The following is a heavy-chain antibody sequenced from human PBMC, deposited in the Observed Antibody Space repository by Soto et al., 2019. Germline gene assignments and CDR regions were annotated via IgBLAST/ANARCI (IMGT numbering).Heavy chain of an antibody. Sequence: GASVKVSCKASGYTFTSYGISWVRQAPGQGLEWMGWISAYNGNTNYAQKLQGRVTMTTDTSTSTAYMELRSLRSDDTAVYYCARDNMASTIFGVVIPDYGMDVWGQGTTVTVSS. V-gene: IGHV1-18*01. J-gene: IGHJ6*02. CDR1: GYTFTSYG. CDR2: ISAYNGNT. CDR3: ARDNMASTIFGVVIPDYGMDV. D-gene: IGHD3-3*01.